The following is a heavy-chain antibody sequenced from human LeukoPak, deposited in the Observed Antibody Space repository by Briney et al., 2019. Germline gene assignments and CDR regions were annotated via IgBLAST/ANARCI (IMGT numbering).Heavy chain of an antibody. D-gene: IGHD3-3*01. CDR3: ARSTDDFWSGYNWFDP. CDR2: IYYSGST. CDR1: GGSISSYY. V-gene: IGHV4-59*01. Sequence: SETLSLTCTVSGGSISSYYWSWIRQPPGKGLEWIGYIYYSGSTNYNPSLKSRVTISVDTSKNQFSLKLSSVTAADTAVYYCARSTDDFWSGYNWFDPWGQGTLVTVSS. J-gene: IGHJ5*02.